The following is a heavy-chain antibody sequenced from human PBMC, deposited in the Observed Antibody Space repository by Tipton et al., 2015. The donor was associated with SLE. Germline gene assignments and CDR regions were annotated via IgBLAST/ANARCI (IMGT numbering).Heavy chain of an antibody. D-gene: IGHD6-13*01. CDR1: GFTFSSYG. CDR3: ATQQLPYYYGMDV. CDR2: IWYDGSNK. V-gene: IGHV3-33*08. J-gene: IGHJ6*02. Sequence: RSLRLSCAASGFTFSSYGMHWVRQAPGKGLEWVAVIWYDGSNKYYADSVKGRFTISRDNSKNTLYLQMNSLRAEDTAVYYCATQQLPYYYGMDVWGQGTTVTVSS.